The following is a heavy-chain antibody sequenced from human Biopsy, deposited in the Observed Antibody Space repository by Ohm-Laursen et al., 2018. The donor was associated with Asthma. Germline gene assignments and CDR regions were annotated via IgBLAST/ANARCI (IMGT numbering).Heavy chain of an antibody. V-gene: IGHV3-30*03. CDR2: ISYDGSTK. CDR1: GFSLSEFV. Sequence: SLRLSCAAPGFSLSEFVMHWVRQAPGKGLEWVAVISYDGSTKYYADSVKGRFTISRDNSKNTLYLQMSSLRVEDTAVYYCARDLHPTNHLGELSEGFDYWGQGTLVTVSA. J-gene: IGHJ4*02. D-gene: IGHD3-16*02. CDR3: ARDLHPTNHLGELSEGFDY.